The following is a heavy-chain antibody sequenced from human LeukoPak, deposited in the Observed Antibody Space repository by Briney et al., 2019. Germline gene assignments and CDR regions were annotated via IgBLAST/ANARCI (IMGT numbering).Heavy chain of an antibody. J-gene: IGHJ2*01. Sequence: VGSLRLSCAASGFTFSSYSMNWVRQAPGEGLEWVSYLRTSGSTIYYSDSVKGRFTVSRAKAKNSLYLQMNSLRDPDTPVYYCARGFREWHLDLWGRGTRVTVSS. CDR3: ARGFREWHLDL. CDR1: GFTFSSYS. D-gene: IGHD3-10*01. CDR2: LRTSGSTI. V-gene: IGHV3-48*02.